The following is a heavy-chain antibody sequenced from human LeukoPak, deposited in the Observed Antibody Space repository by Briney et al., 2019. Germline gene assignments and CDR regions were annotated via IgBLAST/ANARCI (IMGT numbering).Heavy chain of an antibody. CDR2: FYPNDGET. D-gene: IGHD3-22*01. CDR3: ATDAVVANYYGGGY. Sequence: ASVKGSCKVCRYTPTELSIHWVRQATGKGREWRGCFYPNDGETNYAQKFHARVTMTEDTSTHSAYMELSSLRSEDRAAYYFATDAVVANYYGGGYWGEGTLVTVSP. V-gene: IGHV1-24*01. CDR1: RYTPTELS. J-gene: IGHJ4*02.